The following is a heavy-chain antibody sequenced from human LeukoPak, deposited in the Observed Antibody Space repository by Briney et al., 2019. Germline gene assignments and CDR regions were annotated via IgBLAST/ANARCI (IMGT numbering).Heavy chain of an antibody. D-gene: IGHD1-26*01. V-gene: IGHV4-59*01. CDR3: ARGRSNYYGMDV. J-gene: IGHJ6*02. CDR1: DGSINSYY. CDR2: IYYNGNT. Sequence: SETLSLTCSVSDGSINSYYWNWIRRPPGKGLEWIGYIYYNGNTNYSPSLKSRVTMSVDTSKNLFSPKVSSVTAADTAVYYCARGRSNYYGMDVWGQGTTVTVSS.